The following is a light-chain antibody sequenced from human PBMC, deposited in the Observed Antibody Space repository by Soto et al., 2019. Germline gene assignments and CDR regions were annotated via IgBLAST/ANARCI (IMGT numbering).Light chain of an antibody. CDR1: QNIDYY. Sequence: EIVLTQSPATLSLSPGESATLSCRASQNIDYYLHWYQQRPGQAPRLLIFDASNRATGIPARFSGSGSGTDFTLTISGLEPEDFAVYYCQQRSNRLTFGGGTKVDI. CDR3: QQRSNRLT. J-gene: IGKJ4*01. V-gene: IGKV3-11*01. CDR2: DAS.